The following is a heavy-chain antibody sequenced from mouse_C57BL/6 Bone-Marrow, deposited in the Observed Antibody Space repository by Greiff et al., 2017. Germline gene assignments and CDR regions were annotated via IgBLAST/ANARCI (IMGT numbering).Heavy chain of an antibody. D-gene: IGHD1-1*01. CDR1: GFTFSNYW. CDR2: IRLKSDNYAT. J-gene: IGHJ4*01. V-gene: IGHV6-3*01. CDR3: TGGGSSYVYYAMDY. Sequence: EVKVEESGGGLVQPGGSMKLSCVASGFTFSNYWMNWVRQSPEKGLEWVAQIRLKSDNYATHYAESVKGRFTISRDASKSSVYPHMNKLRAEDTGIYYCTGGGSSYVYYAMDYWGQGTSVTVSA.